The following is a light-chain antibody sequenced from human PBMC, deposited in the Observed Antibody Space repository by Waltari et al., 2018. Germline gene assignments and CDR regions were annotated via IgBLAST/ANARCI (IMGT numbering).Light chain of an antibody. V-gene: IGKV1-5*03. Sequence: DIQLSQSPSPLSASVGARVTITCRASQSISSWLAWYQQKPGKAPKLLIYKASSLQSGVPSRFSGSGSGTEFTLTISSLQPDDFATYYCQHYNLHSETFGQGTKLEIK. J-gene: IGKJ2*01. CDR1: QSISSW. CDR2: KAS. CDR3: QHYNLHSET.